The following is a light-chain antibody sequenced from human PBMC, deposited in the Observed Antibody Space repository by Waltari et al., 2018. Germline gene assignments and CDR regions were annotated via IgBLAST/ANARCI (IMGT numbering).Light chain of an antibody. CDR1: QRVSRSS. V-gene: IGKV3-20*01. CDR2: GAS. Sequence: EIVLRTSPGTLSLSTGERATVAWRASQRVSRSSLAWYQQKPGQAPRRLIYGASTRATVIPHRFTASGSGPHCTLSRSILEPDDVALYFCQQYGSSPPVYTFDPMPKL. CDR3: QQYGSSPPVYT. J-gene: IGKJ2*01.